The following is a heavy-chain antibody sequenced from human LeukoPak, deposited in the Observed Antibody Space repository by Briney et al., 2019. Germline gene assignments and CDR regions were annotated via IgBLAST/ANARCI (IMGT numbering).Heavy chain of an antibody. CDR1: GGSTRSGRHH. Sequence: PSETLSLTCSVSGGSTRSGRHHWAWVRQPPGKGLEFIGSLDESGGPYCNAPLKSRVTISEDSSGKQFSLNLSSVTAADTAVYYCARDLGGYPFFMDVWGRGTTVIVSS. CDR2: LDESGGP. J-gene: IGHJ6*03. CDR3: ARDLGGYPFFMDV. V-gene: IGHV4-39*07. D-gene: IGHD2-15*01.